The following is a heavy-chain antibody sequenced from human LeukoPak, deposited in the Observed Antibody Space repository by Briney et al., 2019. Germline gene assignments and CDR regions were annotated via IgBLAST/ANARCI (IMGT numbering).Heavy chain of an antibody. V-gene: IGHV4-31*03. CDR2: IYYSGST. J-gene: IGHJ4*02. Sequence: SETLSLTCTVSGGSISSGGYYWSWIRQHPGKGLEWIEYIYYSGSTYYNPSLKSRVTISVDTSKNQFSLKLSSVTAADTAVYYCARDSDSSFDYWGQGTLVTVSS. CDR1: GGSISSGGYY. D-gene: IGHD2-15*01. CDR3: ARDSDSSFDY.